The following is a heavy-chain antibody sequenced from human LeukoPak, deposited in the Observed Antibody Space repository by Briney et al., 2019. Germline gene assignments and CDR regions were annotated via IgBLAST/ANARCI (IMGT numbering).Heavy chain of an antibody. CDR2: ISYDGSNK. CDR3: AKGEYYYDSSGYYLFDY. Sequence: GGSLRLSCAASGFTFSSYGMHWVRQAPGKGLGWVAVISYDGSNKYYADSVKGRFTISRDNSKNTLYLQMNSLRAEDTAVYYCAKGEYYYDSSGYYLFDYWGQGTLVTVSS. J-gene: IGHJ4*02. CDR1: GFTFSSYG. D-gene: IGHD3-22*01. V-gene: IGHV3-30*18.